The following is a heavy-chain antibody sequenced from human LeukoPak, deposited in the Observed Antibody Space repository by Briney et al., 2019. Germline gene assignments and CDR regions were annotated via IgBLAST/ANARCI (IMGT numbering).Heavy chain of an antibody. V-gene: IGHV3-21*01. CDR3: ARDHPRYSGFDY. CDR1: GFTFSSYS. Sequence: PGGSLRLSCAASGFTFSSYSMNWVRQAPGKGLEWVSSISSSSSYIYYADSVKGRFTISRDNAKNSLYLQMNSLRAEDTAVYYCARDHPRYSGFDYWGQGTLVTVSS. CDR2: ISSSSSYI. D-gene: IGHD4-11*01. J-gene: IGHJ4*02.